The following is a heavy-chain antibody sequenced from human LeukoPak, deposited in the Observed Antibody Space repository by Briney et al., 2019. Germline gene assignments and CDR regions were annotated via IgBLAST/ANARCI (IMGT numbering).Heavy chain of an antibody. CDR2: TNPKSGGA. CDR1: GYTFTGYY. V-gene: IGHV1-2*02. J-gene: IGHJ5*02. CDR3: GREEFCSSRNCFDP. D-gene: IGHD6-13*01. Sequence: ASVKVSCKASGYTFTGYYIHWVRQAPGQGLEWMGWTNPKSGGANYAQKFQGRVTMTRDTSIRTAYMELSRLGSVDTAVYYCGREEFCSSRNCFDPWGQGTLVTVSS.